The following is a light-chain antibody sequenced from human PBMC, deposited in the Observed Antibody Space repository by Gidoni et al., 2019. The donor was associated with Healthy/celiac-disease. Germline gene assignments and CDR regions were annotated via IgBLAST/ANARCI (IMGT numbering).Light chain of an antibody. CDR1: QDISNY. J-gene: IGKJ4*01. CDR3: QQYDNLPLT. V-gene: IGKV1-33*01. CDR2: DAS. Sequence: DIQTTQSPSSLSASVGDRVTITCQASQDISNYLNWYQQKPGKAPKLLIYDASNLETGVPSRFSGSGSGTDFTFTISSLQPEDIATYYCQQYDNLPLTFXGXTKVEI.